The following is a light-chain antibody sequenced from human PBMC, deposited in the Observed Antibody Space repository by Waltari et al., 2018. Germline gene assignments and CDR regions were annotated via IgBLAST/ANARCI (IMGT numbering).Light chain of an antibody. CDR2: GAS. V-gene: IGKV3-20*01. J-gene: IGKJ4*01. Sequence: IVLTQSPGTLSLSPGERATLSCRASQCVSGSYLAWYQQKPGQAPRLLIYGASSRATGIPDRFGGSGSGTDFTLTISRLEPEDFAVYYCQQYGSSPLTFGGGTKVEIK. CDR1: QCVSGSY. CDR3: QQYGSSPLT.